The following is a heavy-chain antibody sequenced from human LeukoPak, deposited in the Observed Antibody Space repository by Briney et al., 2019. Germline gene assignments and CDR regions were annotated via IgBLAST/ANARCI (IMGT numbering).Heavy chain of an antibody. Sequence: SETLSLTCTVSGGSIMTYYLSWIRQPPGKGMEWIGDISYTGSASYNPSLKSRVTISLDTSKNQFSLRLSSVTAADTAVYYCARAVKYYYDSSGYPKWFDPWGQGTLVTVSS. D-gene: IGHD3-22*01. CDR1: GGSIMTYY. J-gene: IGHJ5*02. V-gene: IGHV4-59*01. CDR2: ISYTGSA. CDR3: ARAVKYYYDSSGYPKWFDP.